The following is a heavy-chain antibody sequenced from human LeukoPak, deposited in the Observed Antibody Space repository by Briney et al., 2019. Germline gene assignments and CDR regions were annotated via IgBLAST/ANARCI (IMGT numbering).Heavy chain of an antibody. V-gene: IGHV1-58*02. CDR3: AAAEGYSYDFDY. D-gene: IGHD5-18*01. J-gene: IGHJ4*02. CDR2: IVVGSGNT. CDR1: GFTFTSSA. Sequence: EASVKVSCKASGFTFTSSAMQWVRQARGQRLEWIGWIVVGSGNTNYAQKFQERVTITRDMSTSTVYMELSSLRSEDTAVYYCAAAEGYSYDFDYWGQGTLVTVSS.